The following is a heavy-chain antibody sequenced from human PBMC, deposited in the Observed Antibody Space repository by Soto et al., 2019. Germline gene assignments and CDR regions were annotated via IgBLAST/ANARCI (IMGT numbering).Heavy chain of an antibody. J-gene: IGHJ6*02. D-gene: IGHD3-22*01. CDR2: ISSSCSTI. V-gene: IGHV3-48*03. Sequence: GSLTLSCAASGFTFSSYEMNWVRQAPGKGVDWVSNISSSCSTISYEDPVNGRFTISRDNAKNSLYLQMNSLRAEDTAVYYCARDLYLIEVGPYGMDVWGQGSTVTVSS. CDR3: ARDLYLIEVGPYGMDV. CDR1: GFTFSSYE.